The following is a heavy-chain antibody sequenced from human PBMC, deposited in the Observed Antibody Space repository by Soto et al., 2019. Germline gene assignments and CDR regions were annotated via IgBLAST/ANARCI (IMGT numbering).Heavy chain of an antibody. CDR2: IYYSGST. J-gene: IGHJ6*03. Sequence: QVQLQESGPGLVKPSETLSLTCTVSGGSISSYYWSWIRQPPGKGLEWIGYIYYSGSTNYNPSLKSRVTISVDTSKNQFSLKLSSVTAADTAVYYCARGVGYVVATINYYYDYMDVWGKGTTVTVSS. CDR1: GGSISSYY. CDR3: ARGVGYVVATINYYYDYMDV. D-gene: IGHD5-12*01. V-gene: IGHV4-59*01.